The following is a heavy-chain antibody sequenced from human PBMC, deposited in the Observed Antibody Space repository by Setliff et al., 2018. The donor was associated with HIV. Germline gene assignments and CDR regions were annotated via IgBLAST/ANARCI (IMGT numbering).Heavy chain of an antibody. CDR2: INHSGST. CDR3: ARGGGTIIGANFDY. CDR1: GGSFSGYN. V-gene: IGHV4-34*04. J-gene: IGHJ4*02. Sequence: SETLSLTCAVYGGSFSGYNWSWIRQTPGKGLEWIGEINHSGSTNHDPSLKSRATISEDTSKNQFSLKLSSVTAADTAVYYCARGGGTIIGANFDYWGQGTLLTVSS. D-gene: IGHD3-3*01.